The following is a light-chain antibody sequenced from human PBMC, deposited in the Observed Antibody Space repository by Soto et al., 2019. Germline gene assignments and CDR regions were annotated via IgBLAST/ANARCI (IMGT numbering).Light chain of an antibody. CDR2: NNN. CDR3: GAWDAIQTGYF. V-gene: IGLV1-44*01. J-gene: IGLJ1*01. CDR1: RYNIGSNT. Sequence: QSVLTQPPSASGTPGQRVTISCSGSRYNIGSNTVNWYQQLPGAAPKVLIQNNNQRPSGVPDRFSGSKSGTSASLAISGLQSGDEADYYCGAWDAIQTGYFFGFGPNLTVL.